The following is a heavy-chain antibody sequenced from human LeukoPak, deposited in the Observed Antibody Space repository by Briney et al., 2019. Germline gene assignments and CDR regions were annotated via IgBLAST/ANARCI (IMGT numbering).Heavy chain of an antibody. CDR3: VSMRRVVLRGTSKTYFFDN. CDR2: INPNSGGT. J-gene: IGHJ4*02. D-gene: IGHD2/OR15-2a*01. Sequence: GASVKVSCKASGYTFTGYYMHWVRQAPGQGLEWMGWINPNSGGTNSAQKFQGRVTMTRDTSISTAYMELSRLRSDDTAVYYCVSMRRVVLRGTSKTYFFDNWGQGTLVTVSS. CDR1: GYTFTGYY. V-gene: IGHV1-2*02.